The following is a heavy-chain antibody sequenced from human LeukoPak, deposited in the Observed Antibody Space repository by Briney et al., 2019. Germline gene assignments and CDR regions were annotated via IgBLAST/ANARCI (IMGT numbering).Heavy chain of an antibody. Sequence: PSETLSLTCAVSGGSISGYYWNWFRQPADKGLEWIGRLYSSDDTYYNPSLESRLTMSMDTSKNQFSLKLRSVTAADTAVYYCARGSSGSTRRYYFDYWGQGALVTVSS. CDR3: ARGSSGSTRRYYFDY. V-gene: IGHV4-4*07. CDR2: LYSSDDT. CDR1: GGSISGYY. J-gene: IGHJ4*02. D-gene: IGHD3-22*01.